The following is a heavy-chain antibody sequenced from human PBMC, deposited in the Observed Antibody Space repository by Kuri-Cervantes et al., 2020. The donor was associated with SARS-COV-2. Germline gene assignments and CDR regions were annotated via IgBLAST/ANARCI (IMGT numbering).Heavy chain of an antibody. CDR2: SSGYNGNT. J-gene: IGHJ4*02. Sequence: ASVKVSCKASGYTFTNYGISWVRQAPGQGLEWMGWSSGYNGNTNYAQKVQGRVTITTDESTSTAYVELSSLRSEDTAVYYCARAGEEEYYDFWSGYYHFDYWGQGTLVTVYS. CDR3: ARAGEEEYYDFWSGYYHFDY. D-gene: IGHD3-3*01. CDR1: GYTFTNYG. V-gene: IGHV1-18*04.